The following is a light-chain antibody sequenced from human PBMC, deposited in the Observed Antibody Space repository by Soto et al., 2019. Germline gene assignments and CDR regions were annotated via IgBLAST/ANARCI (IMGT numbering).Light chain of an antibody. V-gene: IGLV1-51*01. CDR3: GSWDTSLRTYF. J-gene: IGLJ1*01. Sequence: QSVLTQPPSVSAAPGQRVTISCSGSSSNIGNNYVSWYQQLPGAAPKLLIFGNNNRPSGIPDRFSGSQSGTSATLGITGLQTGDEADYYCGSWDTSLRTYFFGPGTKVTVL. CDR1: SSNIGNNY. CDR2: GNN.